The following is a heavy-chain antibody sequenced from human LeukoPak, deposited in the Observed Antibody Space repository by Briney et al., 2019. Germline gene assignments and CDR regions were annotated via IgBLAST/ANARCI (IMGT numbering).Heavy chain of an antibody. CDR1: GYTFTGYY. Sequence: ASVKVSCKSSGYTFTGYYMHWARQAPGQGLEWMGWINPNSGGTNYAQKFQGRVTMTRDTSISTAYMELSRLRSDDTAVYYCARDLVYHDSSGYPDYWGQGTLVTVSS. CDR3: ARDLVYHDSSGYPDY. J-gene: IGHJ4*02. D-gene: IGHD3-22*01. CDR2: INPNSGGT. V-gene: IGHV1-2*02.